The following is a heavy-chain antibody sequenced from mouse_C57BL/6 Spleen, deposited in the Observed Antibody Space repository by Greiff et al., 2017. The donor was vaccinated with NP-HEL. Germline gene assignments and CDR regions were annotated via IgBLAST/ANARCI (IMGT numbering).Heavy chain of an antibody. V-gene: IGHV3-1*01. CDR2: ISYSGST. CDR1: GYSITSGYD. Sequence: EVKVVESGPGMVKPSQSLSLTCTVTGYSITSGYDWHWIRHFPGNKLEWMGYISYSGSTNYNPSLKSRISITHDTSKNHFFLKLNSVTTEDTATYYCARGWLGGFAYWGQGTLVTVSA. J-gene: IGHJ3*01. CDR3: ARGWLGGFAY. D-gene: IGHD2-3*01.